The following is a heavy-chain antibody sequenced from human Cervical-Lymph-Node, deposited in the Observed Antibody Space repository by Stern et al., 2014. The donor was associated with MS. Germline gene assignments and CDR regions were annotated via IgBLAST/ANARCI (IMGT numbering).Heavy chain of an antibody. CDR2: IYWDDDK. J-gene: IGHJ4*02. CDR1: GFSLSTSGVG. V-gene: IGHV2-5*04. CDR3: VRLGTGVAF. D-gene: IGHD7-27*01. Sequence: HITLKESGPTLVKPTQTLTLTCTFSGFSLSTSGVGVGWIRQPPGKSLEWLALIYWDDDKTYRPSLKTRLTITQDTSKNQVVLKMTNMDPVDTGTYYCVRLGTGVAFWGQGTLVTVSS.